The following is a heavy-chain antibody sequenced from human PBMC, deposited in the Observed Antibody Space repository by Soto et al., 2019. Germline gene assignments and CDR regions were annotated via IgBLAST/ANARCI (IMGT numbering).Heavy chain of an antibody. Sequence: GASVKVSCKASGGTFSSYAISWVRQAPGQGLEWMGGIIPIFGTANYAQKFQGRVTITADESTSTAYMELSSLRSEDTAVYYCARDGSLYSSSNWFDPWGQGTLVTVSS. CDR1: GGTFSSYA. J-gene: IGHJ5*02. CDR3: ARDGSLYSSSNWFDP. D-gene: IGHD6-6*01. V-gene: IGHV1-69*13. CDR2: IIPIFGTA.